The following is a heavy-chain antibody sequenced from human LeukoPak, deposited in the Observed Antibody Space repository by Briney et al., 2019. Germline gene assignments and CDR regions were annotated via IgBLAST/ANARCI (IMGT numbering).Heavy chain of an antibody. CDR3: ARTIDSGSSRYAFDI. J-gene: IGHJ3*02. D-gene: IGHD1-26*01. CDR1: GGSFSGYY. CDR2: INHSGST. V-gene: IGHV4-34*01. Sequence: SETLSLTCAVYGGSFSGYYWSWIRQPPGKGLEWIGEINHSGSTNYNPSLKSRVTISVDTSKNQFSLKLSSVTAADTAVYYCARTIDSGSSRYAFDIWGQGTMVAVSS.